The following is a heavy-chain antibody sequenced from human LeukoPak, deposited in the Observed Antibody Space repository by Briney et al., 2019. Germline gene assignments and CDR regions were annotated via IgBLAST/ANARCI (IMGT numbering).Heavy chain of an antibody. CDR3: ARDSSSWSVFDY. V-gene: IGHV3-21*04. D-gene: IGHD6-13*01. J-gene: IGHJ4*02. Sequence: PGGSLRLSCAASGFTFSSYSMNWVRQAPGKGLEWVSSISSSSSYIYYADSVKGRFTISRDNAKNSLYLQMNSLRAEDTALYYCARDSSSWSVFDYWGQGTLVTVSS. CDR2: ISSSSSYI. CDR1: GFTFSSYS.